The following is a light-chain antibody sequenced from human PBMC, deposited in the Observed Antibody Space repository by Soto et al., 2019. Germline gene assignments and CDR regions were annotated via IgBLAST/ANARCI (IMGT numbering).Light chain of an antibody. J-gene: IGLJ1*01. V-gene: IGLV2-14*03. Sequence: QSALAQPASVSGSPGQSITISCTGSSSDIGHYNFVSWYQQHPGRAPKLLIFGVTNRPSGISDRFSGSKSGATASLTISGLQADDEADYYCSSYTTTNSLVFGTGTKLTVL. CDR2: GVT. CDR3: SSYTTTNSLV. CDR1: SSDIGHYNF.